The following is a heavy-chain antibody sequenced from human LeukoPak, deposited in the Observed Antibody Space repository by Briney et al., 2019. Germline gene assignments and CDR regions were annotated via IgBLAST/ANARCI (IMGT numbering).Heavy chain of an antibody. D-gene: IGHD6-19*01. Sequence: GGSLRLSCAASGFSISSYWMSWVRQAPGKGLEWVANINQDGGEKYCVDSVKGRFTISRDNAKNSLYLQMNSLRAEDTAVYYCVRDMSSGRKFDYWGQGTLVTVSS. CDR2: INQDGGEK. CDR3: VRDMSSGRKFDY. V-gene: IGHV3-7*01. J-gene: IGHJ4*02. CDR1: GFSISSYW.